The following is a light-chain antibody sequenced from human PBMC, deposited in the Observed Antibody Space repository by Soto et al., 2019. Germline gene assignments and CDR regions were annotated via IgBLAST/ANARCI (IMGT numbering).Light chain of an antibody. CDR3: QQRTNWPLT. V-gene: IGKV3-11*01. J-gene: IGKJ4*01. Sequence: EIVLTQSPATLSLSPGERATLSCRASQSVSSYLAWYQHTPGQAPRLLIYDASNRATGIPARFSGSGSGTDFTLTIRSLEPEHFAVYYCQQRTNWPLTFGGGTKVEIK. CDR2: DAS. CDR1: QSVSSY.